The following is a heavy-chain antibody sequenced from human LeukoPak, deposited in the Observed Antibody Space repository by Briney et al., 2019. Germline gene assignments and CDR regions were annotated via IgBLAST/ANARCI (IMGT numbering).Heavy chain of an antibody. CDR1: GGSMSRYY. CDR2: IYDIRST. V-gene: IGHV4-59*01. D-gene: IGHD6-13*01. Sequence: PSETLSLTCTVSGGSMSRYYWSWIRQPPGNRLGWIGYIYDIRSTNYNPSLKSRSTLSVNMSKNHFTLKLTSVTAAGPAVFYGARGAADAPRIWFDSGDLGTLVPVTA. CDR3: ARGAADAPRIWFDS. J-gene: IGHJ5*01.